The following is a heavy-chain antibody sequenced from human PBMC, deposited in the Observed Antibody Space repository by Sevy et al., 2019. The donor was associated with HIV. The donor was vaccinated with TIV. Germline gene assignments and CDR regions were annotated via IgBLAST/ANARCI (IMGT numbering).Heavy chain of an antibody. J-gene: IGHJ4*02. V-gene: IGHV3-23*01. D-gene: IGHD2-8*01. CDR3: AREGCTKPHDY. CDR1: GFTFSKYS. CDR2: LSFGCGEI. Sequence: GESLKISCAASGFTFSKYSMSWVRQPPGKGLEWVSTLSFGCGEINYADFVKGRFTMSRDNSKSSVYLQMNNLRPEDTAVYYCAREGCTKPHDYWGQGTLVTVSS.